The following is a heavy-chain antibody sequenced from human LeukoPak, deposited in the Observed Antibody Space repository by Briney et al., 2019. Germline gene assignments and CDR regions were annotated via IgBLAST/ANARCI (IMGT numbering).Heavy chain of an antibody. CDR2: NHYTGST. V-gene: IGHV4-31*03. CDR3: ARDPATWYFVL. CDR1: AGSISSGGYC. J-gene: IGHJ2*01. Sequence: SHTLSLTRTLSAGSISSGGYCSGWIRQHPGNGLEWIGHNHYTGSTSYNPYLKSRVTISVDTSKSQFSLNLSSVTAANTALYYCARDPATWYFVLWGRGSMVTVSS.